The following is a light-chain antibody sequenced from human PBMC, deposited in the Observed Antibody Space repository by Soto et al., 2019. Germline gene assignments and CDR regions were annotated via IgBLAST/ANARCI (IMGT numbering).Light chain of an antibody. CDR2: DAS. CDR3: QKRSNWPLT. CDR1: QSVSSY. J-gene: IGKJ4*01. Sequence: VLTQSPATLSLSPGERATLSCRASQSVSSYLAWYQQKPGQAPRLLIYDASNRATGIPARFSGSGSGTDFTLTISSLEPEDFAVYYCQKRSNWPLTFGGGTKVDI. V-gene: IGKV3-11*01.